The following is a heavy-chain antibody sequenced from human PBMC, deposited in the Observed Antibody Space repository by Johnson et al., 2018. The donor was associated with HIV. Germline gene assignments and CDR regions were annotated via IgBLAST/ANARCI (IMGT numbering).Heavy chain of an antibody. Sequence: VQLVESGGGLIQPGTSLRLSCAASGFTFDDYAMHWVRQAPGKGLEWVSGISWNSGIIGYADSVKGRFTISRDNAKNSLYLQMNSLRAEDTALYYCAKVPWGYSGYDTAFDIWGQGTMVTVSS. CDR1: GFTFDDYA. D-gene: IGHD5-12*01. CDR3: AKVPWGYSGYDTAFDI. CDR2: ISWNSGII. V-gene: IGHV3-9*01. J-gene: IGHJ3*02.